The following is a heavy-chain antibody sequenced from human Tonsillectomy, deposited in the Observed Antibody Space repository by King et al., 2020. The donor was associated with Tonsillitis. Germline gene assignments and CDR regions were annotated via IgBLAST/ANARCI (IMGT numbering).Heavy chain of an antibody. V-gene: IGHV4-38-2*02. CDR3: ARVSSGSSWYYFDY. CDR1: GYSISSGYY. J-gene: IGHJ4*02. D-gene: IGHD1-26*01. CDR2: IYHSGST. Sequence: QLQESGPGLVKPSETLSLTCTVSGYSISSGYYWGWIRQPPGKGLEWIGSIYHSGSTYSNPSLKSRVTISVDTSKNQFSLKVRSVTAADTAVDYCARVSSGSSWYYFDYWGQGTLVTVSS.